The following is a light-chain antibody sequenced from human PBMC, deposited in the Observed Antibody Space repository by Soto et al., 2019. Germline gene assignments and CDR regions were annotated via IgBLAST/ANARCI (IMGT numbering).Light chain of an antibody. Sequence: DIVMTQSPDSLAVSLGERATINCKSSQSVLYSSNNKIYLAWYQQKPGQPPKMLIYWASTRESGVPDRFSGSGSETDFTLTISSLQAEDVAVYYCHQYYSPPWTFGQGTKVEIK. J-gene: IGKJ1*01. V-gene: IGKV4-1*01. CDR3: HQYYSPPWT. CDR2: WAS. CDR1: QSVLYSSNNKIY.